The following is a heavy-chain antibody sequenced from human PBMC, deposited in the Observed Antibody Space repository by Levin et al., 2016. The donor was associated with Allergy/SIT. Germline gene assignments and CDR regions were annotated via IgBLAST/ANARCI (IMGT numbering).Heavy chain of an antibody. CDR1: GGSLSGTSFF. CDR2: ISPRGGT. D-gene: IGHD2-8*01. J-gene: IGHJ4*02. Sequence: SETLSLTCTVSGGSLSGTSFFWGWVRQPPGKGLEWIGSISPRGGTHYSPSLYSRVSMSVDTSNNHFSLKLTSVTAADTAVYYCMRHPGVVVPGDYWGRGTLVTVSS. V-gene: IGHV4-39*01. CDR3: MRHPGVVVPGDY.